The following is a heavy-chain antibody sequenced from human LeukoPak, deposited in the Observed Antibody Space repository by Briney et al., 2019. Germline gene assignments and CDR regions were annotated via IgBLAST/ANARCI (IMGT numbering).Heavy chain of an antibody. Sequence: ASVKVSCKASGYTLTGYYIHWVRQAPGQGLEWMGWINPNSGGTNYAQKFQGRVTMTRDTSISTAYVELSRVRSDDTAVYYCARVTVGDCGRTSCPYSIGVAFDIWGQGTMVTVSS. V-gene: IGHV1-2*02. CDR2: INPNSGGT. CDR1: GYTLTGYY. D-gene: IGHD2-2*01. CDR3: ARVTVGDCGRTSCPYSIGVAFDI. J-gene: IGHJ3*02.